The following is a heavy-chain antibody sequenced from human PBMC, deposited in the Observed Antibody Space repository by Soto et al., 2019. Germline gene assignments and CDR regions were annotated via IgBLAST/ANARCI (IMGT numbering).Heavy chain of an antibody. D-gene: IGHD5-18*01. V-gene: IGHV4-30-4*01. J-gene: IGHJ6*02. CDR1: DGSISSGCDY. Sequence: PSETMSLTSTVADGSISSGCDYWSWIRQPPGKGLEWIGYIYYSGSTYYNPSLKSRVTISVDTSKNQFSLKLSSVTAADTAVYYCARASPVVTDVWGQGTTVTVSS. CDR3: ARASPVVTDV. CDR2: IYYSGST.